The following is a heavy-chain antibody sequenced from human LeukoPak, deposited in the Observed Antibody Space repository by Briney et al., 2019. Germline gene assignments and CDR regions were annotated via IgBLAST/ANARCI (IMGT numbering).Heavy chain of an antibody. CDR1: GFTFSSYA. D-gene: IGHD6-13*01. CDR3: ARDKGSSSWYFILDY. CDR2: ISYDGSNK. J-gene: IGHJ4*02. V-gene: IGHV3-30*01. Sequence: GGSLRLSCAASGFTFSSYAMHWVRQAPGKGLEWVAVISYDGSNKYYADSVKGRFTISRDNSKNTLYLQMNSLRAEDTAVYYCARDKGSSSWYFILDYWSQGTLVTVSS.